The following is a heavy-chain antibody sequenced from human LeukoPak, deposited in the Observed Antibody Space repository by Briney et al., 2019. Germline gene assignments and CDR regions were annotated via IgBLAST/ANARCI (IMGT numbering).Heavy chain of an antibody. CDR1: GFTFSSYE. V-gene: IGHV3-48*03. CDR3: ARVVVYYYDSSYYFDY. CDR2: ISSSGSSI. D-gene: IGHD3-22*01. J-gene: IGHJ4*02. Sequence: GGSLRLSCAASGFTFSSYEMNWVRQAPGKGLEWVSYISSSGSSIYYADSVKGRFTISRDNAKNSLYLQMNSLRAEDTAVYYCARVVVYYYDSSYYFDYWGQGTLVTVSS.